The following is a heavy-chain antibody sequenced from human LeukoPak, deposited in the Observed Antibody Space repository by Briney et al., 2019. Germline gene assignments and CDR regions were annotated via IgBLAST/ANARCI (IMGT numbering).Heavy chain of an antibody. CDR3: AFAQWLDYYYYGMDV. CDR2: ISSSSSYI. V-gene: IGHV3-21*04. Sequence: GGSLRLSCAASGFTFSSYSMNWVRQAPGKGLEWVSSISSSSSYIYYADSVKGRFTISRDNSKNTLYLQMNSLRAEDTAVYYCAFAQWLDYYYYGMDVWGQGTTVTVSS. D-gene: IGHD6-19*01. CDR1: GFTFSSYS. J-gene: IGHJ6*02.